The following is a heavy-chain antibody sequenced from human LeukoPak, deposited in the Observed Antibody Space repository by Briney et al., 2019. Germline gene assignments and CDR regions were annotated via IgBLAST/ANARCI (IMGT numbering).Heavy chain of an antibody. Sequence: PSETLSLTCTVSGGSISSSSYYWGWIRQPPGKGLEWIGSIYYSGSTYYNPSLKSRVTISVDTSKNQFSLKLSSVTAADTAVYYCAREGSYLDIDFWGLGTLVTVSS. D-gene: IGHD3-10*01. J-gene: IGHJ4*02. CDR1: GGSISSSSYY. V-gene: IGHV4-39*07. CDR2: IYYSGST. CDR3: AREGSYLDIDF.